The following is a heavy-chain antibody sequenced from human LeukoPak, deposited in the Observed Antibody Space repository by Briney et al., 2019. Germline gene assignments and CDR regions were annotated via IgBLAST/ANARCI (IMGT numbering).Heavy chain of an antibody. Sequence: GGSLRLSCAASGFTFSSYSMNWVRQAPGKGLEWVSSISSSSSYIYYADSVKGRFTISRDNAKNSLYLQMNSLRAEDTAVYYCARDAFYDILTGTLLYYYGMDVWGQGTTVTVSS. D-gene: IGHD3-9*01. J-gene: IGHJ6*02. CDR2: ISSSSSYI. CDR3: ARDAFYDILTGTLLYYYGMDV. CDR1: GFTFSSYS. V-gene: IGHV3-21*01.